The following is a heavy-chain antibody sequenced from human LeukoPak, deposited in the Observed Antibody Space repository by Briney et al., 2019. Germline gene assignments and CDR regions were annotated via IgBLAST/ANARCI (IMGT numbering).Heavy chain of an antibody. Sequence: ASVKVCCKASGYTFTGYYMHWVRQAPGQGLEWMRWINPNSGGTNYAQKFQGRVTMTRDTSISTAYMELSRVRSDDTAVYYCARDALELELLRGWFDPWGQGTLVTVSS. CDR1: GYTFTGYY. CDR3: ARDALELELLRGWFDP. D-gene: IGHD1-7*01. V-gene: IGHV1-2*02. CDR2: INPNSGGT. J-gene: IGHJ5*02.